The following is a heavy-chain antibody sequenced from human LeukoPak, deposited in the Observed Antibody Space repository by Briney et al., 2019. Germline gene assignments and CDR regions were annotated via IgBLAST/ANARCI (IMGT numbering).Heavy chain of an antibody. Sequence: GESLKISCKGFGYSFTSYWIGWVRQMPGKGLEWMGSIYPGDSDTRYSPSFQGQVTFSADKSISTAYLQWSSLKASDTAMYYCARRKYQHLSALDIWGQGTMVTVSS. D-gene: IGHD2-2*01. V-gene: IGHV5-51*01. CDR3: ARRKYQHLSALDI. J-gene: IGHJ3*02. CDR2: IYPGDSDT. CDR1: GYSFTSYW.